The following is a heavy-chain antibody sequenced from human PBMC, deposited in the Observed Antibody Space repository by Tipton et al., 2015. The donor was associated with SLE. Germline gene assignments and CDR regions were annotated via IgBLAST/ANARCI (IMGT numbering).Heavy chain of an antibody. J-gene: IGHJ4*02. Sequence: LSCTVSGDSITNYYWSWIRQPPGKGLEWIAFIYHNGNAAYNPSLASRVTMSVDTPKNQFSLKMTSVSAADTAMYYCARVFRHGYNYPSTRFDYWGQGTLVTVSS. CDR1: GDSITNYY. V-gene: IGHV4-59*01. D-gene: IGHD5-24*01. CDR3: ARVFRHGYNYPSTRFDY. CDR2: IYHNGNA.